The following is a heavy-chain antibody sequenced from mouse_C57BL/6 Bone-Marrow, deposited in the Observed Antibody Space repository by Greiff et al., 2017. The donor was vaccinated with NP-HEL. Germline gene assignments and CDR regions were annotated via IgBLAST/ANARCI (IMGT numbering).Heavy chain of an antibody. CDR3: ARGGHYGHFDY. V-gene: IGHV1-81*01. D-gene: IGHD1-2*01. Sequence: QVQLKQSGAELARPGASVKLSCKASGYTFTSYGISWVKQRTGQGLEWIGEIYPRSGNTYYNEKFKGKATLTADKSSSTAYMELRSLTSEDSAVYFCARGGHYGHFDYWGQGTTLTVSS. CDR1: GYTFTSYG. J-gene: IGHJ2*01. CDR2: IYPRSGNT.